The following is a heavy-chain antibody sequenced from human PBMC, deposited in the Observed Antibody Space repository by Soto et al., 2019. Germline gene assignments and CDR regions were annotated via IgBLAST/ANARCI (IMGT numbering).Heavy chain of an antibody. CDR3: AREVGSSPGYSYGDFDY. CDR2: IIPMFGTT. D-gene: IGHD5-18*01. J-gene: IGHJ4*02. Sequence: SVKVSCKXSGGTFSRHAINWVRQAPGQGLEWMGGIIPMFGTTNYAQKFKGRVTISADESTSTAYMELSSLRSDDTAVYYCAREVGSSPGYSYGDFDYWGQGTLVTVSS. V-gene: IGHV1-69*13. CDR1: GGTFSRHA.